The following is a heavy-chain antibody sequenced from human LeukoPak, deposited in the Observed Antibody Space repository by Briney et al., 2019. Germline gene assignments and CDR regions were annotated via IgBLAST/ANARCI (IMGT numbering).Heavy chain of an antibody. CDR3: AKDLRTGFDAFDI. J-gene: IGHJ3*02. Sequence: GGSLTLSCAASGFTFSSYAMSWVRQAPGKGLEGVSAISGSGGSTYYADSVKGRFTISIDNYKHKLYLQMNSLRAEDTVVYYCAKDLRTGFDAFDIWGQGTMVTVSS. CDR1: GFTFSSYA. D-gene: IGHD1-1*01. CDR2: ISGSGGST. V-gene: IGHV3-23*01.